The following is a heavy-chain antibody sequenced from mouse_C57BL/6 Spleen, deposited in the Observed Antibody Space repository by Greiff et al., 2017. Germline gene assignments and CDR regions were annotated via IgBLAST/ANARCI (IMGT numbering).Heavy chain of an antibody. V-gene: IGHV1-9*01. CDR3: ARTGMRGLRLSYYAMDY. J-gene: IGHJ4*01. Sequence: QVQLQQSGAELMKPGASVKLSCKATGYTFTGYWIEWVKQRPGHGLEWIGEILPGSGSTNYNEKCKGKATFTADTSSNTAYMQLSSLTTEDSAIYYGARTGMRGLRLSYYAMDYWGQGTSVTVSS. CDR1: GYTFTGYW. CDR2: ILPGSGST. D-gene: IGHD2-2*01.